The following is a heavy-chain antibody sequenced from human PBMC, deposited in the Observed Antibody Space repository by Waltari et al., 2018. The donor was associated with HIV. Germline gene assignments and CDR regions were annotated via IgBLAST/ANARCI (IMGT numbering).Heavy chain of an antibody. Sequence: EVLLAESGGRLIQPGGSLGLSCTASNFSISAKHVTGFRKAPGGSLVGVAVLYPDHTTHYADSVTGLFSISRAKSRTRVLLLMNCLFVDDTATYFCATGVRYYGPWGHGTRVTVSS. CDR3: ATGVRYYGP. J-gene: IGHJ5*02. V-gene: IGHV3-53*01. CDR2: LYPDHTT. D-gene: IGHD3-10*01. CDR1: NFSISAKH.